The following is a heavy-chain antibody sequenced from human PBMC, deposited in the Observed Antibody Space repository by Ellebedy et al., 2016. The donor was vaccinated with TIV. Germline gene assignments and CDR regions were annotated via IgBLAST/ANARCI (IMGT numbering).Heavy chain of an antibody. J-gene: IGHJ5*02. CDR3: TRGAGFDP. CDR2: IFSDESSA. V-gene: IGHV3-74*01. CDR1: GFTFTNYW. Sequence: GGSLRLXXVASGFTFTNYWMFWVRQAPGKGLVWVSRIFSDESSASYSDSVRGRFTISRDNAKNTVYLQMNSLTAEDTAVYCCTRGAGFDPWGQGTLVTVSS.